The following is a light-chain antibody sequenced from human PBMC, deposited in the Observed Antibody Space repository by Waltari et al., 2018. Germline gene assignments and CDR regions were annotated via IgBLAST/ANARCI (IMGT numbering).Light chain of an antibody. Sequence: HSALTQPASVSGSPGQSITISCTETSSDDGDNFNVSWYQQQPGKAPKLMIYDVNSRPSGVSTLVSGSKSDNTAALTISWRQAEDEADYCCNSYTDSSTLIGGGTKLTVL. V-gene: IGLV2-14*01. CDR1: SSDDGDNFN. J-gene: IGLJ2*01. CDR3: NSYTDSSTL. CDR2: DVN.